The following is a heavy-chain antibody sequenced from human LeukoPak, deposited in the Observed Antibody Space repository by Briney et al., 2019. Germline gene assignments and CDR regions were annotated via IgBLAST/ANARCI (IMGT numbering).Heavy chain of an antibody. Sequence: SETLSLTCAVYGGSFSGYYWSWIRQPPGKGLEWIGEINHSGSTNYNPSLKSRVTISVDTSKNQFSLKLSSVTAADTAVYYCARGPTTDQILSDDYWGQETLVTVSS. D-gene: IGHD4-17*01. CDR1: GGSFSGYY. CDR2: INHSGST. V-gene: IGHV4-34*01. CDR3: ARGPTTDQILSDDY. J-gene: IGHJ4*02.